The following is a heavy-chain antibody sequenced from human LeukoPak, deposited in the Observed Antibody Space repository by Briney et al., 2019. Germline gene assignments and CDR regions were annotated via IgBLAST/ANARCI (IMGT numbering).Heavy chain of an antibody. CDR1: GFTFSNAL. J-gene: IGHJ4*02. CDR3: TTLSGALGY. CDR2: IKGKTDCGTT. V-gene: IGHV3-15*01. D-gene: IGHD7-27*01. Sequence: GGSLRLSCAASGFTFSNALVSWVRQAPGKGLEWVGRIKGKTDCGTTDYAAPLKGRFTISRDDSKSTLYLQMNSLKTEGTAVYYCTTLSGALGYWGQGTLVTVSS.